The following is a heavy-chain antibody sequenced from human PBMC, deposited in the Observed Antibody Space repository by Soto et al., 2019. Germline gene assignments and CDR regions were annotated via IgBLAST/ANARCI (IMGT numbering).Heavy chain of an antibody. CDR3: ARASRNYYDSSGYLYYFDY. Sequence: PGGSLRLSCAASGFGFNGYDMHWVRQAPGKGLEWVSVIYSGGSTYYADSVKGRFTISRDNSKNTLYLQMNSLRAEDTAVYYCARASRNYYDSSGYLYYFDYWGQGTLVTVSS. CDR2: IYSGGST. V-gene: IGHV3-66*01. J-gene: IGHJ4*02. D-gene: IGHD3-22*01. CDR1: GFGFNGYD.